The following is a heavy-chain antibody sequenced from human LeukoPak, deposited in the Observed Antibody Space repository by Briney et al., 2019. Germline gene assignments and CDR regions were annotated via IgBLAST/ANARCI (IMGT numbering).Heavy chain of an antibody. J-gene: IGHJ4*02. CDR2: ISYDGSNK. CDR1: GFTFSSYA. D-gene: IGHD3-10*01. Sequence: AGGSLRLSCAASGFTFSSYAMHWVRQAPGKGLEWVAVISYDGSNKYYADSVKGRFTISRDNSKNALYLQMNSLRAEDTAVYYCAKDEENYYGSGSFDYWGQGTLVTVSS. CDR3: AKDEENYYGSGSFDY. V-gene: IGHV3-30-3*01.